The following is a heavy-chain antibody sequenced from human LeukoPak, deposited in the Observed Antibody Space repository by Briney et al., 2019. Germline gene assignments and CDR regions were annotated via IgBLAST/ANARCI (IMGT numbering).Heavy chain of an antibody. V-gene: IGHV1-2*02. CDR2: INPNSGGT. Sequence: GASVKVSCKASGYTFTGYYMHWVRQAPGQGLEWMGWINPNSGGTNYAQKFQGRVTMTRDTSISTAYMELSRLRSDDAAVYYCARDSPFLRYFDYWGQGTLVTVSS. CDR1: GYTFTGYY. CDR3: ARDSPFLRYFDY. J-gene: IGHJ4*02. D-gene: IGHD3-3*01.